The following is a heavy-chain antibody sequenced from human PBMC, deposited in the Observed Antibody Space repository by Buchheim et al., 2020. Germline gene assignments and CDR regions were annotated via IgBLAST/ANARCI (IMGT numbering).Heavy chain of an antibody. D-gene: IGHD3-22*01. Sequence: EVQLVESGGGLVQPGGSLRLSCAASGFTFSSYDMNWVRQAPGKGLEWLSFITTNSRTIYYADSVKGRFTISRDNAKNTLYLQLNSLRAEDTAIYYCAREIYDKSGYTFDYWGQGIL. CDR1: GFTFSSYD. V-gene: IGHV3-48*01. CDR2: ITTNSRTI. CDR3: AREIYDKSGYTFDY. J-gene: IGHJ4*02.